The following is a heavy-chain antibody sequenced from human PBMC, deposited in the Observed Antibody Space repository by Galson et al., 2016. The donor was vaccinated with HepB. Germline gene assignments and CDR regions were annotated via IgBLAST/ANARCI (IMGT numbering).Heavy chain of an antibody. CDR3: AHTAPPRTDDDYRPWSFDL. CDR2: VYWDDHK. V-gene: IGHV2-5*02. D-gene: IGHD4-17*01. CDR1: GFSLSTRGVG. J-gene: IGHJ2*01. Sequence: PALVKPTQTLTLTCTFSGFSLSTRGVGVGWIRQPPGKALEWFALVYWDDHKRYSPSLPSRLTITKDTSKNQVVLTMTNMDPVDTATYYCAHTAPPRTDDDYRPWSFDLWGRGTLVTVSS.